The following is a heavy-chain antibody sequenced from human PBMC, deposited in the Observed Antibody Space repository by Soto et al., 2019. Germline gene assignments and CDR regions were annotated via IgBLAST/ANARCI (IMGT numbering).Heavy chain of an antibody. J-gene: IGHJ4*02. CDR3: ARTSRFDS. V-gene: IGHV4-34*01. CDR1: GGSFSGYY. D-gene: IGHD6-6*01. CDR2: INHSGYT. Sequence: SETLSLTCAVYGGSFSGYYWSWIRQPPGKGLEWIGEINHSGYTNYNPSHKSRVTISVDTSKSQFSLKMSSVTAADTAVYYCARTSRFDSWGQGTLVTVS.